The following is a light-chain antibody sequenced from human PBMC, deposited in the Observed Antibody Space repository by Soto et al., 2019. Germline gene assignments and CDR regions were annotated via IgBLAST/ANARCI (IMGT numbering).Light chain of an antibody. Sequence: QSALTQPASVSGSPGQSITISCTGTSSDVGYDNYVSWFQQHPGKAPKLMIYEVSRRPSGVSNRFSGSKSPNTASLTISGLQAEDEADYYCTSHTASSTWVFGGGTQLTVL. J-gene: IGLJ3*02. V-gene: IGLV2-14*01. CDR3: TSHTASSTWV. CDR1: SSDVGYDNY. CDR2: EVS.